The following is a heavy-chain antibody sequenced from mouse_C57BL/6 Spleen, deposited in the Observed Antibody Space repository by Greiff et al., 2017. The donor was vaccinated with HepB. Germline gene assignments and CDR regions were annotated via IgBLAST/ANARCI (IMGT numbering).Heavy chain of an antibody. CDR3: ARETGTKGVDY. CDR2: IYPGDGDT. J-gene: IGHJ4*01. CDR1: GYAFSSSW. Sequence: VQLQQSGPELVKPGASVKISCKASGYAFSSSWMNWVKQRPGKGLEWIGRIYPGDGDTNYNGKFKGKATLTADKSSSTAYMQLSSLTSEDSAVYFCARETGTKGVDYWGQGTSVTVSS. D-gene: IGHD4-1*01. V-gene: IGHV1-82*01.